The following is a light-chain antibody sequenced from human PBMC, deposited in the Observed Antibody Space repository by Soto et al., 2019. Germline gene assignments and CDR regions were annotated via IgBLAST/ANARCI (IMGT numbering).Light chain of an antibody. V-gene: IGKV1-39*01. Sequence: DIQMTQSPSSLSASVGDRVTITWRASQTISTYLNWYQQIPGKAPKLLIYGASNLQNGVPSRFCGSGSGTDFTLTISSLQPEDFATHYCQKSSSIPYTFGQGTQLEIK. CDR1: QTISTY. J-gene: IGKJ2*01. CDR2: GAS. CDR3: QKSSSIPYT.